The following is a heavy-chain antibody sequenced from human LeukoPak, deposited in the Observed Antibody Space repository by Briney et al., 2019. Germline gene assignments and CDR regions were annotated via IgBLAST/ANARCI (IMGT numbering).Heavy chain of an antibody. CDR1: GFTFSSYG. D-gene: IGHD3-22*01. Sequence: GVSLRLSCAASGFTFSSYGMHWVRQAPGKGLEWVAVISYDGSNKYYADSVKGRFTISRDSSKNTLYLQMNSLRAEDTAVYYCAKAKDSSGYYPYYWGQGTLVTVSS. CDR2: ISYDGSNK. CDR3: AKAKDSSGYYPYY. V-gene: IGHV3-30*18. J-gene: IGHJ4*02.